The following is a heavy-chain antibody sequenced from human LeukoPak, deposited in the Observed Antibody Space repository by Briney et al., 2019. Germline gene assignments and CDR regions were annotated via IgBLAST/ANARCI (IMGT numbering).Heavy chain of an antibody. V-gene: IGHV4-59*11. CDR1: GDSINSLDL. J-gene: IGHJ4*02. D-gene: IGHD3-22*01. CDR3: ARWGRYYDSSGYYETDYFDY. CDR2: IYYSGST. Sequence: SGTLSLTCTVSGDSINSLDLWSWVRQPPGKGLEWIGYIYYSGSTNYNPSLKSRVTISVDTSKNQFSLKLSSVTAADTAVYYCARWGRYYDSSGYYETDYFDYWGQGTLVTVSS.